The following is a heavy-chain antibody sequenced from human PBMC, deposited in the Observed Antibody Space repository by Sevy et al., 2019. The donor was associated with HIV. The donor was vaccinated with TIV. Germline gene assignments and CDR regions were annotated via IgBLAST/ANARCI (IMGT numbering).Heavy chain of an antibody. CDR3: ARAPPVVVVPGAPSWFDP. V-gene: IGHV4-34*01. CDR1: GGSFSGYY. D-gene: IGHD2-2*01. CDR2: INHSGST. Sequence: SETLSLTCAVYGGSFSGYYWNWIRQTPGKGLEWIGEINHSGSTNYNPSLKSRVTISVDTSKNQVSLRLTSVTAADTAVYYCARAPPVVVVPGAPSWFDPWGQGTLVTVSS. J-gene: IGHJ5*02.